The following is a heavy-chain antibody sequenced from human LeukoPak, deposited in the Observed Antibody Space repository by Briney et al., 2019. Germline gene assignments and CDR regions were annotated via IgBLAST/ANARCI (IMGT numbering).Heavy chain of an antibody. CDR2: ISGSGGST. CDR3: AKDHGTYYYDSSGYRFDY. D-gene: IGHD3-22*01. CDR1: GFTFSSYA. V-gene: IGHV3-23*01. J-gene: IGHJ4*02. Sequence: GGSLRLSCAASGFTFSSYAMSWVRQAPGKGLEWVSAISGSGGSTYYADSVKGRFTISRDNSKYTLYLQMNSLRAEDTAVYYCAKDHGTYYYDSSGYRFDYWGQGTLVTVSS.